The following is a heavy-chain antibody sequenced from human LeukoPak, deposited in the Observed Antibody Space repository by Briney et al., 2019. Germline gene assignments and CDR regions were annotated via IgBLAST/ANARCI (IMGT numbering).Heavy chain of an antibody. J-gene: IGHJ4*02. CDR3: ARDPFMTTGWGIDY. CDR1: GFTFSDEY. D-gene: IGHD4-17*01. V-gene: IGHV3-11*01. CDR2: ISGSGNII. Sequence: GGSLRLSCAASGFTFSDEYMNWIRQAPGKGLEWVSYISGSGNIIYYADSVKGRFTISRDNARNSLYLQMNSLRVVDTAVYYCARDPFMTTGWGIDYWGQGTLVTVSS.